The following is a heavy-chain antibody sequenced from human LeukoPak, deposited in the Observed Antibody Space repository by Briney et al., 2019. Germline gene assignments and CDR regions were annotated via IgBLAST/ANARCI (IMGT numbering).Heavy chain of an antibody. V-gene: IGHV3-48*04. J-gene: IGHJ3*02. CDR2: ISSSSSTI. Sequence: PGGSLRLSCAASGFTFSSCSMNWVRQAPGKGLEWVSYISSSSSTIYYADSVKGRFTISRDNAKNSLYLQMNSLRAEDTAVYYCARVDAREYGLDAFDIWGQGTMVTVSS. CDR1: GFTFSSCS. D-gene: IGHD2/OR15-2a*01. CDR3: ARVDAREYGLDAFDI.